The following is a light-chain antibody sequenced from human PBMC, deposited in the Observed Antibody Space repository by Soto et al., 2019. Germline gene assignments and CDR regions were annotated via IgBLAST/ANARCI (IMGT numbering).Light chain of an antibody. Sequence: DIQMTQSPSTLSASVGDRVTITCRASQSINSWLAWYQQKPGRAPNLLIYKASNLESGVPSRFSGSGSGTEFTLTISSLQPDDFATYYCQQYQSYSTFGQGTKVEIK. CDR1: QSINSW. CDR3: QQYQSYST. V-gene: IGKV1-5*03. CDR2: KAS. J-gene: IGKJ1*01.